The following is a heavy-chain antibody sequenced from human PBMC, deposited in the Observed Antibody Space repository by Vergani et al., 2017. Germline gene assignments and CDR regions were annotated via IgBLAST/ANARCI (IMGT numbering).Heavy chain of an antibody. Sequence: EVQLVESGGGVVRPGGSLRLSCAASGFTFDDSGMSWVRQAPGKGLEWVSGINWNGGSSGYADSVKGRFTISRDNAKNSLYLQMNSLRAEDTALYYCARTSSPYSGYNLLYYFDYWGQGTLVTVSS. D-gene: IGHD5-12*01. V-gene: IGHV3-20*04. CDR1: GFTFDDSG. CDR2: INWNGGSS. CDR3: ARTSSPYSGYNLLYYFDY. J-gene: IGHJ4*02.